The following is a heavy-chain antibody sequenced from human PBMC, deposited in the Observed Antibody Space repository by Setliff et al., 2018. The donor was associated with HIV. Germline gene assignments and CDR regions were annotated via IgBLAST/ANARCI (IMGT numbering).Heavy chain of an antibody. J-gene: IGHJ4*02. Sequence: PSETLSLTCTVSGGSIRSTSYYWGWIRQPPGKGLEWIGSIYYSGSTYYHPSLKSRVTISVNTSKQQFSLKLSSVTAADTDVYYCAGFPLSSSWYFYWGQGTLVTVSS. V-gene: IGHV4-39*01. CDR3: AGFPLSSSWYFY. D-gene: IGHD6-13*01. CDR2: IYYSGST. CDR1: GGSIRSTSYY.